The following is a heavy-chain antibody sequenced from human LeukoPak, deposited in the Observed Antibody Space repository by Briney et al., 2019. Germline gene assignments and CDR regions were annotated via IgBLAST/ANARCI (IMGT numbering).Heavy chain of an antibody. V-gene: IGHV3-23*01. D-gene: IGHD3-10*01. CDR2: ISSSGGST. Sequence: GGTLRLFCADSGLTFSSKAMSWVRQATGKGLEWVSGISSSGGSTYYADSVKGRFTISRDNSKNTLFLQMNSLRAEDTAVYYCVRNMLRGFDYWGQGTLVTVSS. J-gene: IGHJ4*02. CDR1: GLTFSSKA. CDR3: VRNMLRGFDY.